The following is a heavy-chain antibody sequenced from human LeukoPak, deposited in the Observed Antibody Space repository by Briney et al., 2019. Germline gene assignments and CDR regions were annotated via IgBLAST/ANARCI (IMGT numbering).Heavy chain of an antibody. V-gene: IGHV4-59*01. CDR1: GGSISSYY. CDR2: IYYSGST. CDR3: ARGGYSYGSYYFDY. Sequence: SETLSLTCTVSGGSISSYYWSWIRQPPGKGLEWIGYIYYSGSTNYNPSLKSRVTISVDTSKNQFSLKLSSVTAADTAVYYCARGGYSYGSYYFDYWGRGTLVTVSS. J-gene: IGHJ4*02. D-gene: IGHD5-18*01.